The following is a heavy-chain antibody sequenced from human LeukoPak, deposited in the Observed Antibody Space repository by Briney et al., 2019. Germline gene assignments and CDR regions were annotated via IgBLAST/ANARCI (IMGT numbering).Heavy chain of an antibody. V-gene: IGHV3-48*01. CDR1: GFTFSSYD. CDR3: ARRKNDYGDFDF. J-gene: IGHJ4*02. D-gene: IGHD4-17*01. Sequence: PGGSLRLSCAASGFTFSSYDMNWDRQAPGKGLEWISHISRNSNTIYFADSVKGRISISRDNAKHSLYLQMYNLRVEDTAMYYCARRKNDYGDFDFWGQGTLVTVSS. CDR2: ISRNSNTI.